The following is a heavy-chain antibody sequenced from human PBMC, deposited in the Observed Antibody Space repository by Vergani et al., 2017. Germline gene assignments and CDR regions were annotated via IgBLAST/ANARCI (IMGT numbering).Heavy chain of an antibody. CDR2: IRYDGSNK. CDR3: TKGSRGYTGYFFDY. J-gene: IGHJ4*02. CDR1: GFTFSTYA. V-gene: IGHV3-30*02. Sequence: VQLLESGGGVVQPGGSLRLSCAASGFTFSTYAMHWVRQAPGKGLEWVAFIRYDGSNKYYADSVKGRFIISRDNSKNTLHLQMNSLRADDTAVYYCTKGSRGYTGYFFDYWGQGTLATVSS. D-gene: IGHD5-12*01.